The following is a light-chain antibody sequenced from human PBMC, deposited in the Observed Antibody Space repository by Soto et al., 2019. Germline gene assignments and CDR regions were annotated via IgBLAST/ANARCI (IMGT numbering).Light chain of an antibody. CDR1: QSVGSNF. CDR2: AAS. Sequence: IVLTQSPGTLSLSPGERATLSCRASQSVGSNFLAWYQQKRGQAPRILIYAASNRASGIPDRFSGSGSGSDFTLTISGLEPEAFAVYYCQQYGSPPCAFGQGNSVEI. CDR3: QQYGSPPCA. V-gene: IGKV3-20*01. J-gene: IGKJ1*01.